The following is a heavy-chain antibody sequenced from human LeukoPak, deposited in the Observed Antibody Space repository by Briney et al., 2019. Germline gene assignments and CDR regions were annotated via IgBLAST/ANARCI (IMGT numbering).Heavy chain of an antibody. CDR3: AKDRIVGATTSYDYFDY. CDR1: GFTFSSYA. D-gene: IGHD1-26*01. V-gene: IGHV3-23*01. CDR2: ISGSGVTT. J-gene: IGHJ4*02. Sequence: GGSLRLSCAASGFTFSSYAMSSVRQAPGKGLEWVSAISGSGVTTYYADSVKGRFTISRDNSKNTLYLQMNSLRVEDTAVYYCAKDRIVGATTSYDYFDYWGQGTLVTVSS.